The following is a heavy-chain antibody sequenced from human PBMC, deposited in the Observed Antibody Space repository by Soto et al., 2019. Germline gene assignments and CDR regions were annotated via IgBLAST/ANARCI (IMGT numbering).Heavy chain of an antibody. Sequence: SETLSLTCTLSGGSVRAPDWWNWVRQSPDKGLEWIAEVHISGHSNYNPSLRSRVSVSIDSSKNQFYLNLNSVTAADTAIYYCARVRQGCSANNCYFDPWGQGTQVTVS. D-gene: IGHD1-1*01. J-gene: IGHJ5*01. CDR2: VHISGHS. CDR1: GGSVRAPDW. V-gene: IGHV4-4*02. CDR3: ARVRQGCSANNCYFDP.